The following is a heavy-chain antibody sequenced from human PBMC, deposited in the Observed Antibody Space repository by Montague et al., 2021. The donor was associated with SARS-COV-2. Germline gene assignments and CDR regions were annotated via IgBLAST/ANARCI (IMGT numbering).Heavy chain of an antibody. CDR3: AREGYYCSGRTCRYFDY. D-gene: IGHD2-15*01. CDR2: I. J-gene: IGHJ4*02. V-gene: IGHV3-21*01. Sequence: IYYAESVKVRFTISIDNVKNSLYLQMDSLGSEDTAVYYFAREGYYCSGRTCRYFDYWGLGTQVTVSA.